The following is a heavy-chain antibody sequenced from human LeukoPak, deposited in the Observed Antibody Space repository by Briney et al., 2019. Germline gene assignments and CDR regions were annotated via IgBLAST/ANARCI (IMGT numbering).Heavy chain of an antibody. D-gene: IGHD4/OR15-4a*01. V-gene: IGHV3-7*04. CDR1: VFSFSGYW. CDR3: VRVDYRDEGIYY. J-gene: IGHJ4*02. CDR2: INRDGSKK. Sequence: PGGFLRLSCTASVFSFSGYWMTWVRHTPWKGREWVVNINRDGSKKSYGDSVRGRFTISRDSAKNSLYLQMNSLRAEDTAVYHCVRVDYRDEGIYYWGQGTLVTVSS.